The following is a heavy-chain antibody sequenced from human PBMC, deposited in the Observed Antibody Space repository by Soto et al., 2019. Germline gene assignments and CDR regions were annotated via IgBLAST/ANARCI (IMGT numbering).Heavy chain of an antibody. CDR3: ARDNGYSYGYFDY. CDR2: LYNSGST. V-gene: IGHV4-61*01. J-gene: IGHJ4*02. D-gene: IGHD5-18*01. Sequence: QVQLQESGPGLVKPSETLSLTCTVSGGSVSSGSYYWTWIRQPPGKGLEWIGGLYNSGSTTYNPALKSRATISVDTSKNQFSLRLSSVTAADTAVYYCARDNGYSYGYFDYWGQGTLVTVSS. CDR1: GGSVSSGSYY.